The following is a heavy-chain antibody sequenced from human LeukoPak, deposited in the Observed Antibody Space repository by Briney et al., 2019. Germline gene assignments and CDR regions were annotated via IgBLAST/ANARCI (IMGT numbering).Heavy chain of an antibody. V-gene: IGHV4-39*07. Sequence: SETLSLTCTVSGGSISSSSYYWGWIRQPPGKGLEWIGSIYYSGSTYYNPSLKSRVTISVDTSKNQFSLKLSSVTAADTAVYYCARDGVVVPAALDYWGQGTLVTVSS. J-gene: IGHJ4*02. CDR1: GGSISSSSYY. D-gene: IGHD2-2*01. CDR2: IYYSGST. CDR3: ARDGVVVPAALDY.